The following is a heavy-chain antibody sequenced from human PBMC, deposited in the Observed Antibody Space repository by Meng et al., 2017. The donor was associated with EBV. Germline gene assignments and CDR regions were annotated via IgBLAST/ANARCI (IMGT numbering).Heavy chain of an antibody. CDR1: GISLTPSGVG. V-gene: IGHV2-5*02. Sequence: QITLKEPGPPLVKPTQTLLLTCTFSGISLTPSGVGVGWIRQPPGKALEWLAVIYWDDAKRYSPSLKNRLTITKDTSKNQVVLTMTNMDPVDTATYFCAHSKYYSDSGGYWDYFDDWGQGTLVTVSS. J-gene: IGHJ4*02. CDR2: IYWDDAK. D-gene: IGHD3-10*01. CDR3: AHSKYYSDSGGYWDYFDD.